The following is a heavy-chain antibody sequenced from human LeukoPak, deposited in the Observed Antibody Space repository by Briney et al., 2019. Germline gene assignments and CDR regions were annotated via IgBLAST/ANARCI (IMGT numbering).Heavy chain of an antibody. Sequence: PSETLSLTCTVSGGSINSYYWSWIRQPAGKGLEWSGRIIASGSTKYNPSLKSRVTMSVDTSKNQFSLKLSSVTAADTAVYFCARQEELRKSYYYAMDVWGQGTTVTVFS. D-gene: IGHD1-7*01. CDR1: GGSINSYY. CDR2: IIASGST. CDR3: ARQEELRKSYYYAMDV. J-gene: IGHJ6*02. V-gene: IGHV4-4*07.